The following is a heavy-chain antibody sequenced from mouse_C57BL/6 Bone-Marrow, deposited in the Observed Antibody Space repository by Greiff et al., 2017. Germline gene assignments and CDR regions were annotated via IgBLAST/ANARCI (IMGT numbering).Heavy chain of an antibody. J-gene: IGHJ2*01. V-gene: IGHV1-81*01. CDR2: IYPRSGTP. D-gene: IGHD1-1*01. CDR1: GYTFTSYG. CDR3: AGKRLLRSDY. Sequence: QVQLQQSGAELARPGASVKLSCKASGYTFTSYGISWVKQRTGQGLEWIGEIYPRSGTPYYNEKFKGKATRTADKSSSTAYMELLSLPSEDSAVYFCAGKRLLRSDYWGQGTTLTVSS.